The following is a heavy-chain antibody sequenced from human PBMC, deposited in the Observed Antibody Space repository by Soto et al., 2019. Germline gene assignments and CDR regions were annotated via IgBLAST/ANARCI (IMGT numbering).Heavy chain of an antibody. CDR3: ARYDSSGYYWPYYYYGMDV. V-gene: IGHV3-21*01. Sequence: PGGSLRLSCAASGFTFSTYSMNWVRQAPGKGLEWVSSISDSSGYIYYADSVKGRFTISRDNAKNSLYLQMNSLRAEDTAVYYCARYDSSGYYWPYYYYGMDVWGQGTTVTVSS. CDR2: ISDSSGYI. J-gene: IGHJ6*02. CDR1: GFTFSTYS. D-gene: IGHD3-22*01.